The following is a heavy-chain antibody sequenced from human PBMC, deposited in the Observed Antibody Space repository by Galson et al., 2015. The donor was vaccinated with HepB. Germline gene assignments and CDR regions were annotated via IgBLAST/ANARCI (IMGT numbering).Heavy chain of an antibody. Sequence: SVKVSCKASGYTFTSYGISWVRQAPGQGLEWMGWISAYNGNTNYAQKLQGRVTMTTDTSTSTAYMELRSLRSDDTAVYYCARTGRCSSTSCYYYCYYGMDVWGQGTTVTVSS. J-gene: IGHJ6*02. V-gene: IGHV1-18*01. CDR1: GYTFTSYG. D-gene: IGHD2-2*01. CDR3: ARTGRCSSTSCYYYCYYGMDV. CDR2: ISAYNGNT.